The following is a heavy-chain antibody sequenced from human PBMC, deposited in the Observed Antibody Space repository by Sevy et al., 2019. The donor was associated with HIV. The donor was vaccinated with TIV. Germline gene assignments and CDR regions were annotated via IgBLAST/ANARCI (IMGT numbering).Heavy chain of an antibody. CDR1: GGSISSDNF. Sequence: SETLSLTCAVSGGSISSDNFWSWVRQPPGKGLEWIGDIYHSGSTNYSPSLGSRVTMSVDKSKNQLSLRLTSVTAADTAVYFCASLQVEYSDSDAFSMFFFDYWGQGALVTVSS. CDR2: IYHSGST. V-gene: IGHV4-4*02. D-gene: IGHD3-22*01. CDR3: ASLQVEYSDSDAFSMFFFDY. J-gene: IGHJ4*02.